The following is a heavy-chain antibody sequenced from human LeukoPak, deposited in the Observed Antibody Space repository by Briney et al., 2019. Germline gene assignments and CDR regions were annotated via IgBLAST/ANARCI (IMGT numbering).Heavy chain of an antibody. V-gene: IGHV4-59*01. CDR1: GGSISSYY. Sequence: SETLSLTCTVSGGSISSYYWSWIRQPPGKGLEWIGYIYYSGSTNYNPSLKSRVTISVDTSKNQFSLKLSSVTAADTAVYYCARNRSLDYWGQGTLVTVSS. J-gene: IGHJ4*02. CDR3: ARNRSLDY. CDR2: IYYSGST.